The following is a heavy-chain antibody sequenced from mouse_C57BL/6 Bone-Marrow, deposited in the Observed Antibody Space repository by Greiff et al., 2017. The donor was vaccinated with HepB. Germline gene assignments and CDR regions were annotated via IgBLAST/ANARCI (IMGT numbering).Heavy chain of an antibody. J-gene: IGHJ3*01. D-gene: IGHD2-2*01. CDR2: INPYNGGT. Sequence: VQLQQSGPVLVKPGASVKMSCKASGYTFTDYYMNWVKQSHGKSLEWIGVINPYNGGTSYNQKFKGKATLTVNKSSSTAYMELNSLTSEDSAVYYCARWSERGYFAYWGQGTLVTVSA. CDR1: GYTFTDYY. CDR3: ARWSERGYFAY. V-gene: IGHV1-19*01.